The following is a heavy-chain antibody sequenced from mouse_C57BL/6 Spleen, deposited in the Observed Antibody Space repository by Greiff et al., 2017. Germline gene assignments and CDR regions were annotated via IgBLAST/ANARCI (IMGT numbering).Heavy chain of an antibody. V-gene: IGHV14-4*01. CDR2: IDPENGDT. Sequence: EVKLQQSGAELVRPGASVKLSCTASGFNIKDDYMPWVKQRPEQGLEWIGWIDPENGDTEYASKFQGKATITADTSSNTAYLQLSRLTSEDTAVYYCTAPYYGSSYGFAYWGQGTLVTVSA. CDR3: TAPYYGSSYGFAY. J-gene: IGHJ3*01. CDR1: GFNIKDDY. D-gene: IGHD1-1*01.